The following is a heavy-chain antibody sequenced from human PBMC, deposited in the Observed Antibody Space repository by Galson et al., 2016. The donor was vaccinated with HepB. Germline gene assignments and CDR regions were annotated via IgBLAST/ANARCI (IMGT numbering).Heavy chain of an antibody. V-gene: IGHV5-10-1*01. D-gene: IGHD2-21*01. Sequence: QSGAEVKKPGESLRISCKASGYSFTSYWITWVRQMPGKGLEWMGRIDPTDSYTKYSPSFQGHVTISADTSISTAYLQWGSLKASDTAMYYCARQGLISDPYYYFYYMDVWGKGTTVTVSS. J-gene: IGHJ6*03. CDR2: IDPTDSYT. CDR3: ARQGLISDPYYYFYYMDV. CDR1: GYSFTSYW.